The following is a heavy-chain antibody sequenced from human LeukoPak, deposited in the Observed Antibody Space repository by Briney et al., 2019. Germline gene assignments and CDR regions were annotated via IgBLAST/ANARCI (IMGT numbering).Heavy chain of an antibody. J-gene: IGHJ4*02. CDR3: AKDHGSSWPDYFDY. CDR1: GFTVSSNY. D-gene: IGHD6-13*01. CDR2: IYSGGST. V-gene: IGHV3-53*05. Sequence: GGSLRLSCAASGFTVSSNYMSWVRQAPGKGLEWVSVIYSGGSTYYADSVKGRFTISRDNSKNTLYLQMNSLRAEDTAVFYCAKDHGSSWPDYFDYWGQGTLVTASS.